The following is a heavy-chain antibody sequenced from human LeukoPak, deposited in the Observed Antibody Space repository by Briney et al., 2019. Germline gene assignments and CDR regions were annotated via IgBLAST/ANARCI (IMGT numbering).Heavy chain of an antibody. Sequence: GGSLRLSCAASGFTFSRYAMHWVRQAPGKGLEWVAVTSPDGNEKYYAGSVKGRFTISRGNSKNTVFLQMNSLSTEDTAVYSCFTGSAYYYDSWGQGTLVTVSS. CDR3: FTGSAYYYDS. J-gene: IGHJ5*01. CDR1: GFTFSRYA. CDR2: TSPDGNEK. V-gene: IGHV3-30*01. D-gene: IGHD3-22*01.